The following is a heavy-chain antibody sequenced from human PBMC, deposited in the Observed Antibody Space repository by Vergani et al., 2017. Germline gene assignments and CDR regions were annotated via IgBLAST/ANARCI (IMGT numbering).Heavy chain of an antibody. D-gene: IGHD1-7*01. V-gene: IGHV3-30*02. CDR1: GPTLSSYG. CDR2: TRPHEDGA. CDR3: GKTQGTVVGTWWFDP. Sequence: QVHLVESGGGVVQPGGSMRLSCSASGPTLSSYGVHWVRQAPGRGLESVTFTRPHEDGAFYSASVRGRLTVSRDNSKNTLYLEMNRLNVDDTTIYYCGKTQGTVVGTWWFDPWGQGTPVTVSS. J-gene: IGHJ5*02.